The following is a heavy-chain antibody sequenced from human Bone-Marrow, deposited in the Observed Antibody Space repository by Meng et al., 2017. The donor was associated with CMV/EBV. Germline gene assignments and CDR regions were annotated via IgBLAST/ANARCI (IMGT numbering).Heavy chain of an antibody. D-gene: IGHD2/OR15-2a*01. CDR3: TPAPGLEEFG. CDR2: IYWDDDK. Sequence: LTGTFSGFSLSTSGVGVGWIRQPPGKALEWLALIYWDDDKRYSPSLKSRLTITKDTSKNQVVLTMTNMDPVDTATYYCTPAPGLEEFGWGQGTLVTVSS. V-gene: IGHV2-5*02. J-gene: IGHJ4*02. CDR1: GFSLSTSGVG.